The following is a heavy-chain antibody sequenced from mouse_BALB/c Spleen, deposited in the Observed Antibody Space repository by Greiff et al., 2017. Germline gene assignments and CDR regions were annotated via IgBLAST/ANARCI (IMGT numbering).Heavy chain of an antibody. CDR3: ANYGFAY. CDR2: ISDGGSYT. D-gene: IGHD2-1*01. CDR1: GFTFSDYY. J-gene: IGHJ3*01. Sequence: EVQVVESGGGLVKPGGSLKLSCAASGFTFSDYYMYWVRQTPEKRLEWVATISDGGSYTYYPDSVKGRFTISRDNAKNNLYLQMSSLKSEDTAMYYCANYGFAYWGQGTLVTVSA. V-gene: IGHV5-4*02.